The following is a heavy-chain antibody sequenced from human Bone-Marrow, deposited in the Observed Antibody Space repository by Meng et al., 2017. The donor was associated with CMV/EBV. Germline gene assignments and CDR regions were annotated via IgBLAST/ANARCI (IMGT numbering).Heavy chain of an antibody. CDR2: ISSSSSYI. D-gene: IGHD2-15*01. J-gene: IGHJ4*02. CDR3: AISSVVVVAADFDY. V-gene: IGHV3-21*01. Sequence: GGSLRLSCAASGFTFSSYSMNWVRQAPGKGLEWVSSISSSSSYIYYADSLKGRFTISRDNAKNPLYLQMNSLRAEDTAVYYCAISSVVVVAADFDYWGRGTLVTVSS. CDR1: GFTFSSYS.